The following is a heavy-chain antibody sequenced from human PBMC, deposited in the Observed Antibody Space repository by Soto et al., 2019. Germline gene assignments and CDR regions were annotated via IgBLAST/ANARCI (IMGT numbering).Heavy chain of an antibody. D-gene: IGHD3-9*01. V-gene: IGHV3-30-3*01. CDR1: GFTFSSYA. J-gene: IGHJ4*02. CDR3: ARDRQYDILTGYRTTLRSFYFDY. Sequence: PGGSLRLSCAASGFTFSSYAMHWVRQAPGKGLEWVAVISYDGSNKYYADSVKGRFTISRDNSKNTLYLQMNSLRAEDTAVYYCARDRQYDILTGYRTTLRSFYFDYWGQGTLVTVSS. CDR2: ISYDGSNK.